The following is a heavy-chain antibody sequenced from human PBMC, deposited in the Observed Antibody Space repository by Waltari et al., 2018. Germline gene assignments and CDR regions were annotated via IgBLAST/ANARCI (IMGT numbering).Heavy chain of an antibody. CDR2: IYTSGST. CDR1: GGSIRSYY. J-gene: IGHJ4*02. Sequence: QVQLQESGPGLVKPSETLSLTCTVSGGSIRSYYWSWIRPPAGKGLEWIGRIYTSGSTNYHPSLKSRVTMSVDTSKNQFSLKLSSVTAADTAVYYCARDRIRFLEWSPGVYYFDYWGQGTLVTVSS. D-gene: IGHD3-3*01. CDR3: ARDRIRFLEWSPGVYYFDY. V-gene: IGHV4-4*07.